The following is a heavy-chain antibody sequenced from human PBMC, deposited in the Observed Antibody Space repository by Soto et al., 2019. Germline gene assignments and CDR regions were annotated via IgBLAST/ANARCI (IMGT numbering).Heavy chain of an antibody. CDR1: GYTFTGYD. J-gene: IGHJ6*02. D-gene: IGHD3-16*01. CDR2: INPNSGGT. V-gene: IGHV1-2*04. Sequence: ASVKVACKASGYTFTGYDMHWVRQAPGQGLEWMGWINPNSGGTNYAQKFQGWVTMTRDTSISTAYMELSRLRSDDTAVYYCARVPRGQAYTYYGMDVWGQGTTVTVSS. CDR3: ARVPRGQAYTYYGMDV.